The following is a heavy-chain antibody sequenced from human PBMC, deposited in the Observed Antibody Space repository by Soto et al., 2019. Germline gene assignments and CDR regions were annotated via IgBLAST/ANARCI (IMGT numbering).Heavy chain of an antibody. D-gene: IGHD6-19*01. J-gene: IGHJ4*02. CDR2: MNPNSGNT. CDR3: ARGPEVYMGWYVDY. V-gene: IGHV1-8*01. Sequence: ASVKVSCKASGYTFTSYDINWVRQATGQGLERMGWMNPNSGNTGYAQKFQGRVTMTRNTSISTAYMELSSLRSEVTAVYYCARGPEVYMGWYVDYWGQGTLVTVSS. CDR1: GYTFTSYD.